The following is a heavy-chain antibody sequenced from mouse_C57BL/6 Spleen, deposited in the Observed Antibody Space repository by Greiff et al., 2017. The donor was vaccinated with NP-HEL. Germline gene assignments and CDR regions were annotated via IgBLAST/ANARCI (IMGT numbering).Heavy chain of an antibody. V-gene: IGHV3-6*01. D-gene: IGHD3-1*01. CDR3: ARGGLYAMDY. CDR2: ISYDGSN. J-gene: IGHJ4*01. CDR1: GYSITSGYY. Sequence: EVKLQESGPGLVKPSQSLSLTCSVTGYSITSGYYWNWIRQFPGNKLEWMGYISYDGSNNYNPSLKNRISITRDTSKNQFFLKLNSVTTEDTATYYCARGGLYAMDYWGQGTSVTVSS.